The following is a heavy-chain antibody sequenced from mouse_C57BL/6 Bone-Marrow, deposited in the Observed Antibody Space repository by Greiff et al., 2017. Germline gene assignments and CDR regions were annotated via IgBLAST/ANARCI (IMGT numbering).Heavy chain of an antibody. CDR3: ARRKLGRKYFDV. J-gene: IGHJ1*03. Sequence: DVQLQESGPVLVKPGASVKMSCKASGYTFTDYYMNWVKQSHGKSLEWIGVINPYNGGTSYNQKFKGKATLTVDKSSSTAYMELNSLTSEDSAVYYCARRKLGRKYFDVWGTGTTVTVSS. CDR2: INPYNGGT. CDR1: GYTFTDYY. V-gene: IGHV1-19*01. D-gene: IGHD4-1*01.